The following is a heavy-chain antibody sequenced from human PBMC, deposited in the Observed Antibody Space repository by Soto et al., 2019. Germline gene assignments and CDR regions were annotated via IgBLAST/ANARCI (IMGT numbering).Heavy chain of an antibody. Sequence: SETLSLTCAVYGGSFSCYYWSWIRQPPGKGLEWIGEINHSGSTNYNPSLKSRVTISVDTSKNQFSLKLSSVTAADTAVYYCARPSYSDAFDIWGQGTMVTVSS. CDR2: INHSGST. D-gene: IGHD2-21*01. CDR1: GGSFSCYY. CDR3: ARPSYSDAFDI. V-gene: IGHV4-34*01. J-gene: IGHJ3*02.